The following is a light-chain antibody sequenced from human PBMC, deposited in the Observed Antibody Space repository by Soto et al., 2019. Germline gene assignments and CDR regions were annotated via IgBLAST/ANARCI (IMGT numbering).Light chain of an antibody. Sequence: EIVLTQSPGTLSLSPGERATLSCRASQSVSSSYLAWYQQKSGQAPRLLIYGASSRATGIPDRFSGSGSGTAFTLTISRLEPEDFAVYYCQPYGSSPYTFGQGTTLESK. CDR3: QPYGSSPYT. CDR1: QSVSSSY. V-gene: IGKV3-20*01. CDR2: GAS. J-gene: IGKJ2*01.